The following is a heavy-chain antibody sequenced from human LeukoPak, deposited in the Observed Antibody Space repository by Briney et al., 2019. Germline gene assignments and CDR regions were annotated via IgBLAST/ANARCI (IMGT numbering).Heavy chain of an antibody. CDR2: INTDGSTT. D-gene: IGHD5-24*01. J-gene: IGHJ4*02. CDR1: GFTFSSYW. Sequence: GGSLRLSCVASGFTFSSYWMHWVRQAPGKGLVWVSRINTDGSTTSYADSVKGRFTTSRDNAKNTLYLQMNSLRADDTAVYYCARGEMVQVYWGQGTLVTVSS. CDR3: ARGEMVQVY. V-gene: IGHV3-74*01.